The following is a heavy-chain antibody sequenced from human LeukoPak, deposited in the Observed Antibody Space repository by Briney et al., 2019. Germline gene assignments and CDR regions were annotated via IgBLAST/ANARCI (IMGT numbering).Heavy chain of an antibody. CDR2: IYYSGST. D-gene: IGHD1-26*01. J-gene: IGHJ6*02. Sequence: SETLSLTCTVSGGSISSYYWSWTRQPPGKGLEWIGYIYYSGSTNYNPSLKSRVTISVDTSKNQFSLKLSSVTAADTAVYYCARHHRSYPSNYYGMDVWGQGATVTVSS. CDR1: GGSISSYY. V-gene: IGHV4-59*01. CDR3: ARHHRSYPSNYYGMDV.